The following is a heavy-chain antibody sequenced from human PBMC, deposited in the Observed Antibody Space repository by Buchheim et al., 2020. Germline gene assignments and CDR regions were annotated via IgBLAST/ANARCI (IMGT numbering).Heavy chain of an antibody. V-gene: IGHV3-30*01. CDR2: ISYDGSNK. J-gene: IGHJ5*02. CDR3: AREIQDHILGYCSGGSCYYNWFDP. D-gene: IGHD2-15*01. CDR1: GFTFSSYA. Sequence: QVQLVESGGGVVQPGRSLRLSCAASGFTFSSYAMHWVRQAPGKGLEWVAVISYDGSNKYYADSVKGRFPISRDNSKNTLYLQMNSLRAEDTAVYYCAREIQDHILGYCSGGSCYYNWFDPWGQGTL.